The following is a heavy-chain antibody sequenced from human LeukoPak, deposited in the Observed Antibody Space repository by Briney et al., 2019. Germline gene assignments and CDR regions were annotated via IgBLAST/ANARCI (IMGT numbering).Heavy chain of an antibody. CDR1: GFTVSSYY. CDR2: IYSGGST. CDR3: ARDLHPRLTGYFDY. V-gene: IGHV3-53*01. Sequence: GGSLRLSCVASGFTVSSYYVSWVRQAPGKGLEWVSVIYSGGSTYYADSVEGRFTVSRDNSKNTLYLEVKSLRADDTAVYYCARDLHPRLTGYFDYWGQGTVVTVSS. D-gene: IGHD3-16*01. J-gene: IGHJ4*02.